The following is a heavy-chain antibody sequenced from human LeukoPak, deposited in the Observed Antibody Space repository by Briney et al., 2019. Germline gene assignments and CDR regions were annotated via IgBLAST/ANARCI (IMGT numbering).Heavy chain of an antibody. V-gene: IGHV4-59*12. Sequence: SETLSLTCTVSGDSISTYYWSWIRQPPGKGLEWIGYIYYRVTSDYNPSLKSRVTISLDTSRNQFSLKLNSVTAADTAVYYCAKSNGYGLVDIWGQGTMVTVSS. CDR2: IYYRVTS. J-gene: IGHJ3*02. D-gene: IGHD3-10*01. CDR3: AKSNGYGLVDI. CDR1: GDSISTYY.